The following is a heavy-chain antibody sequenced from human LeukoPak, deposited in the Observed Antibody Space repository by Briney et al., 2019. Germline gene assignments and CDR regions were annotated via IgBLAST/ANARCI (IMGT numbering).Heavy chain of an antibody. Sequence: ASVKVSCKASGYNFGNYDISWVRQAPGQGLEWMGWISAYNGNTNYAQKLQGRVTMTTDTSTSTAYMELRSLRSDDTAVYYCARDYTGYFDYWGQGTLVTVSS. J-gene: IGHJ4*02. CDR3: ARDYTGYFDY. CDR1: GYNFGNYD. CDR2: ISAYNGNT. V-gene: IGHV1-18*01.